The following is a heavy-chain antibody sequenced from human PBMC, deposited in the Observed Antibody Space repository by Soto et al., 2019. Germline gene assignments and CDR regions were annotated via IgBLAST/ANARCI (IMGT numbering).Heavy chain of an antibody. CDR3: ASGASRWYPYCLDS. CDR1: EGTFNSYA. V-gene: IGHV1-69*01. CDR2: IIPYYNTL. J-gene: IGHJ4*02. Sequence: QAQVVQSGAEVRKPGSSVKLSCKASEGTFNSYAIAWVRQAPGQGLEWLGGIIPYYNTLNYAQKFQDRVTITADDSTNTVYMELSSLRSDDTAVYFCASGASRWYPYCLDSWAQGTLVTVSS. D-gene: IGHD6-13*01.